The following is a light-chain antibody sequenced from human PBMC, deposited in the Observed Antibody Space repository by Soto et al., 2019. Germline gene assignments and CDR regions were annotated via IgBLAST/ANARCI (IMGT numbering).Light chain of an antibody. V-gene: IGLV2-14*03. CDR2: DVS. CDR3: SSFTRSRTLV. J-gene: IGLJ2*01. CDR1: SSDVGAYNF. Sequence: QSALTQAASVSGSPGQSITISCTGTSSDVGAYNFVSWYQQHPGKAPKLIIYDVSKRPSGVSDRFSGSKSGNTASLTISGLQAEDEADYYCSSFTRSRTLVFGGGTKLTVL.